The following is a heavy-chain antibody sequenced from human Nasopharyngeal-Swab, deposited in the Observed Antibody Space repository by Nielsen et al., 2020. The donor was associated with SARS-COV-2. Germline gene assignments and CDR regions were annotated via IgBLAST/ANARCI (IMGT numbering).Heavy chain of an antibody. V-gene: IGHV3-48*04. CDR1: GFTFSSYS. D-gene: IGHD6-19*01. CDR2: ISSSSTI. J-gene: IGHJ3*02. Sequence: GGSLRLSCAASGFTFSSYSMNWVRQAPGKGLEWVSYISSSSTIYYADSVKGRFTISRDNAKSSLYLQMNSLRAEDTAVYYCARERGSSGLDGFDIWGQGTMVTVSP. CDR3: ARERGSSGLDGFDI.